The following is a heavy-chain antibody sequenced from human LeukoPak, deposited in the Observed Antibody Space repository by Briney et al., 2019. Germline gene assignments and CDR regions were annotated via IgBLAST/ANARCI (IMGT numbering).Heavy chain of an antibody. CDR2: INHSGST. V-gene: IGHV4-34*01. Sequence: SETLSLTCAVYGGSFSGYYWSWIRQPPGKGLEWIGEINHSGSTNYNPSLKSRVTISVDTSKNQFSLKLSSVTAADTAVYYCARGSLCSGGSCYPGDFDPWGQGTLVTVSS. CDR3: ARGSLCSGGSCYPGDFDP. J-gene: IGHJ5*02. CDR1: GGSFSGYY. D-gene: IGHD2-15*01.